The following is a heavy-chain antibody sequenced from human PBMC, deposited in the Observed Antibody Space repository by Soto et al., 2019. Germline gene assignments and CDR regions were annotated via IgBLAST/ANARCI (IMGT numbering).Heavy chain of an antibody. J-gene: IGHJ6*02. CDR2: ISSSSSYI. Sequence: GSLRLSCAASGFTFSSYSMNWVRQAPGKGLEWVSSISSSSSYIYYADSVKGRFTISRDNAKNSLYLQMNSLRAEDTAVYYCARGLLVTMVRGVITTTTGMDVWGQGTTVTV. V-gene: IGHV3-21*01. CDR1: GFTFSSYS. D-gene: IGHD3-10*01. CDR3: ARGLLVTMVRGVITTTTGMDV.